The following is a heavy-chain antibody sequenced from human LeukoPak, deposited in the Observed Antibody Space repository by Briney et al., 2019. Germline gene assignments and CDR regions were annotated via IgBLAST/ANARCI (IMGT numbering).Heavy chain of an antibody. CDR3: ARESSTPDYYYYMDV. D-gene: IGHD6-13*01. V-gene: IGHV3-7*01. CDR2: IKQDGNEK. J-gene: IGHJ6*03. CDR1: GFTFSNYW. Sequence: GGSLRLSCEASGFTFSNYWMSWVRQAPGKGLEWVANIKQDGNEKYYVDSVKGRFTISRDNAKNSLYLQMNSLRAEDTAVYYCARESSTPDYYYYMDVWGKGTTVTVSS.